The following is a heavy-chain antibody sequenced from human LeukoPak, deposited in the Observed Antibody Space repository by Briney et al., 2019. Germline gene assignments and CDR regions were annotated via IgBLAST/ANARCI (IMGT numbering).Heavy chain of an antibody. Sequence: PGGSLRLSCAASGFTFSSYSMNWVRQAPGKGLEWISYISSSSSTIYYADSVKGRFTISRDNAKNSLYLQMNSLRAEDTAVYYCAKDGLGGIVGVWGQGTMVTVSS. CDR1: GFTFSSYS. V-gene: IGHV3-48*01. J-gene: IGHJ3*01. D-gene: IGHD1-26*01. CDR2: ISSSSSTI. CDR3: AKDGLGGIVGV.